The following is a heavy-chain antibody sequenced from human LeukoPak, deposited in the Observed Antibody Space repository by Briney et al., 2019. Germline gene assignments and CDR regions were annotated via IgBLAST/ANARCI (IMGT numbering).Heavy chain of an antibody. V-gene: IGHV1-18*01. Sequence: ASVKVSCKASVYTFTSYVISWVRQATGQGLEWMGWISAYNGNTNYAQKLQGRVTMTTDTSTSTAYMELRSLRSDDTAVYYCARDRYCSSTSCFSQFDYWGQGTLVTVSS. D-gene: IGHD2-2*01. CDR2: ISAYNGNT. CDR1: VYTFTSYV. CDR3: ARDRYCSSTSCFSQFDY. J-gene: IGHJ4*02.